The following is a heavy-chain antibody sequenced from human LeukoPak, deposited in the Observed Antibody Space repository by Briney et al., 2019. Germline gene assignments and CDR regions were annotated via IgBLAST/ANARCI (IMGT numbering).Heavy chain of an antibody. CDR1: GFTLSNYG. CDR2: IRYDGSIK. J-gene: IGHJ4*02. V-gene: IGHV3-30*02. Sequence: GGSLRLSCAASGFTLSNYGMHWVRQAPGKGLEWLAFIRYDGSIKYYADSVKGRFTISRDNSRNTLYLQMNSPRAEDTAVYYCAKDSIQGDTALDYWGQGTLVTVSS. CDR3: AKDSIQGDTALDY. D-gene: IGHD5-18*01.